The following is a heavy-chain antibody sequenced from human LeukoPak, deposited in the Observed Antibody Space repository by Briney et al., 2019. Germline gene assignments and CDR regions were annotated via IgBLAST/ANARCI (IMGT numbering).Heavy chain of an antibody. D-gene: IGHD1-7*01. V-gene: IGHV1-18*01. CDR1: GYPFTSYG. Sequence: ASVKVSCKASGYPFTSYGISWVRQAPGQWLEWMGWINCYNDDTDYAQNLLGRLTLTTDTSTSTAYLELRSLRSDDTAIYYCARGREGGNYDYWGQGTLVSVSS. J-gene: IGHJ4*02. CDR3: ARGREGGNYDY. CDR2: INCYNDDT.